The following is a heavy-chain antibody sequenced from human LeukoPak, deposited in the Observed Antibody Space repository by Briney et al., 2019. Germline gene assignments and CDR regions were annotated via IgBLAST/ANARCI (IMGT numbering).Heavy chain of an antibody. CDR3: ARRAGAYSHPYDY. Sequence: LPGGSLRLSCAASGFTFSSYEMNGVRQAPGKGLEWVSAISGSGGSTYYADSVKGRFTISRDNSKNTLYLQMNSLRAEDTAVYYCARRAGAYSHPYDYWGQGTLVTVSS. J-gene: IGHJ4*02. D-gene: IGHD4/OR15-4a*01. CDR2: ISGSGGST. CDR1: GFTFSSYE. V-gene: IGHV3-23*01.